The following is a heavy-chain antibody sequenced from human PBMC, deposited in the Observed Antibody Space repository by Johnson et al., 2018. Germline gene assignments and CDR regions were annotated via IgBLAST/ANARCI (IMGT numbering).Heavy chain of an antibody. CDR3: ASSPNCRGGSCYGYYYYYYMDA. D-gene: IGHD2-15*01. CDR2: INHSGST. V-gene: IGHV4-34*01. J-gene: IGHJ6*03. CDR1: GGSFSGYY. Sequence: QVQLQQWGAGLLKPSETLSLTCAVYGGSFSGYYWSWIRRPPGKGLEWIGEINHSGSTNYNPSLKSRVTISVDPSKNQFSLKLSSVTAADTAVYYCASSPNCRGGSCYGYYYYYYMDAWGKGTTVTVSS.